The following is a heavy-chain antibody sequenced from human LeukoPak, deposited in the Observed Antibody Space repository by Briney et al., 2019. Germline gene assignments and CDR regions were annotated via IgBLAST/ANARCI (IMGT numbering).Heavy chain of an antibody. CDR2: INQDGSGK. CDR1: GFSFSSYW. CDR3: AKAGSGRSIDY. J-gene: IGHJ4*02. V-gene: IGHV3-7*01. Sequence: PGGSLRLSCAASGFSFSSYWMNWVRQAPGKGLEWVGNINQDGSGKYYVDSVKGRFTISRDNAMNSLYLQMNSLRAEGTAVYYCAKAGSGRSIDYWGQGTLVTVSS. D-gene: IGHD3-10*01.